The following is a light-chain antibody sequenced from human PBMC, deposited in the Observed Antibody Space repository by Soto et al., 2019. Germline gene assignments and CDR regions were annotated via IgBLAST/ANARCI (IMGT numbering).Light chain of an antibody. CDR2: EVS. J-gene: IGLJ2*01. CDR3: SSQTGSATMV. Sequence: QSALTQPASVSGSPGQSITISCTGTSSDAGAYNFVSWYQQFPGKAPKLILYEVSNRPSGVSDRFSASKSGNTASLLISGLQAEDEADYYCSSQTGSATMVFGGGTKVTVL. CDR1: SSDAGAYNF. V-gene: IGLV2-14*01.